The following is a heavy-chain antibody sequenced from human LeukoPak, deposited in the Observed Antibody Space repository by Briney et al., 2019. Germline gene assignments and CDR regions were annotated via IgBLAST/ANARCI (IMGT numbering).Heavy chain of an antibody. CDR2: INPSGGST. Sequence: ASVKVSCKASGYTFTSYYMHWVRQAPGQGLEWMGIINPSGGSTSYAQKFQGRVTMTRDTSTSTVYMELSSLRSEDTAVYYCARAWRVYYYGSGSYTIWGQGTMVTVSS. CDR1: GYTFTSYY. V-gene: IGHV1-46*01. D-gene: IGHD3-10*01. CDR3: ARAWRVYYYGSGSYTI. J-gene: IGHJ3*02.